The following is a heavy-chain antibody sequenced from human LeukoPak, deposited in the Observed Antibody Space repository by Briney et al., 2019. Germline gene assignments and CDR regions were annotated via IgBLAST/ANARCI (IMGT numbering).Heavy chain of an antibody. J-gene: IGHJ6*03. V-gene: IGHV4-39*07. CDR2: IYHSGST. D-gene: IGHD2-2*01. CDR1: GGSISSSSYY. CDR3: ARESTGGALTDYMDV. Sequence: SETLSLTCTVSGGSISSSSYYWGWIRQPPGKGLEWIGSIYHSGSTYYNPSLKSRVTISVDTSKNQFSLKLSSVTAADTAVYYCARESTGGALTDYMDVWGKGTTVTVSS.